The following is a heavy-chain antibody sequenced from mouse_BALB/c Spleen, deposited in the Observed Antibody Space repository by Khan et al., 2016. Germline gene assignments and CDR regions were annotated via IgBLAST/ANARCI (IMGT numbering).Heavy chain of an antibody. CDR1: GYSITSDYA. Sequence: EVQLQESGPGLVKPSQSLSLTCTVTGYSITSDYAWNWIRQFPGNKLEWMGYISYSGSTSYNPSLKSRISITRDTSKNQFFLQLNSVTTEDTATYYCARSEDGYPWSFDYWGQGTTLTVSS. CDR3: ARSEDGYPWSFDY. V-gene: IGHV3-2*02. J-gene: IGHJ2*01. CDR2: ISYSGST. D-gene: IGHD2-3*01.